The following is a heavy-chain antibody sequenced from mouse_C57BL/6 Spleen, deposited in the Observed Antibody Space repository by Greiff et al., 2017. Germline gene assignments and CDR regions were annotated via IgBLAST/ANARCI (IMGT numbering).Heavy chain of an antibody. D-gene: IGHD3-2*02. V-gene: IGHV14-4*01. CDR1: GFNIKDDY. J-gene: IGHJ2*01. Sequence: EVQLQQSGAELVRPGASVKLSCTASGFNIKDDYMHWVKQRPEQGLEWIGWIDPENGDTEYASKFQGKATITADTSSNTAYLQLSSLTSEDTAVYYCTTLDSSGARNYWGQGTTLTVSS. CDR2: IDPENGDT. CDR3: TTLDSSGARNY.